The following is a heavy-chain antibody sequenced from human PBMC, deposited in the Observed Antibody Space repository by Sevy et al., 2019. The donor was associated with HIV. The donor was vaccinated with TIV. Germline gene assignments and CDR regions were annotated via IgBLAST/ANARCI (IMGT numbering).Heavy chain of an antibody. CDR3: ARQGTAAAGTVKKDLRYYMDV. D-gene: IGHD6-13*01. J-gene: IGHJ6*03. CDR2: IYPGDSDT. V-gene: IGHV5-51*01. Sequence: GESLKISCKGSGYSFTSYWIGWVRQMPGKGLEWMGIIYPGDSDTRYSPSFQGQVTISADKSISTAYLQWSSLKASDTAMYYCARQGTAAAGTVKKDLRYYMDVWGKGTTVTVSS. CDR1: GYSFTSYW.